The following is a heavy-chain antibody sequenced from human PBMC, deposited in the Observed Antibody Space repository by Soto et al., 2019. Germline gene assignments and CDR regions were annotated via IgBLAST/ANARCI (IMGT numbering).Heavy chain of an antibody. V-gene: IGHV5-51*01. J-gene: IGHJ6*02. CDR1: GYSFTSYW. Sequence: PGESLKISCKGSGYSFTSYWIGWVRQMPGKGLEWMGIIYPGDSDTRYSPSFQGQVTISADKSISTAYLQWSSLKASDTAMYYCASSSSSPTSYYYYGMDVCGQGTTVTVS. CDR2: IYPGDSDT. CDR3: ASSSSSPTSYYYYGMDV. D-gene: IGHD6-6*01.